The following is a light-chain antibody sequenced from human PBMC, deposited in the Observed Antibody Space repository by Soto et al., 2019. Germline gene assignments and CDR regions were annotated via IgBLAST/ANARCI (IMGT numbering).Light chain of an antibody. Sequence: EIVLTQSPATLSLSPGERATLSCRASQSVSSYLAWYQQKPGQAPRLLIYDASNRATGIPARFSGSGSGTDFTLTISSLEPEDFAVYYCQQRSNSPLFTFGPGTKVDI. V-gene: IGKV3-11*01. J-gene: IGKJ3*01. CDR3: QQRSNSPLFT. CDR1: QSVSSY. CDR2: DAS.